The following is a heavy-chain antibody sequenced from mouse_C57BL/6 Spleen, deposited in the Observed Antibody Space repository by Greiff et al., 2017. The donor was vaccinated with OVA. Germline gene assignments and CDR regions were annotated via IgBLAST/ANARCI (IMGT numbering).Heavy chain of an antibody. CDR1: CYTFTSYW. V-gene: IGHV1-69*01. CDR2: LDPSDSYT. Sequence: QVQLKQPGAELVMPGASVKLSCKASCYTFTSYWMHWVQQRPGQGLEWIGELDPSDSYTNYTQKFKGKSTLTVAKSSRTAYMQLSSLTSEDSAVYYWANGNGSFAYWGQGTLVTVSA. D-gene: IGHD2-1*01. CDR3: ANGNGSFAY. J-gene: IGHJ3*01.